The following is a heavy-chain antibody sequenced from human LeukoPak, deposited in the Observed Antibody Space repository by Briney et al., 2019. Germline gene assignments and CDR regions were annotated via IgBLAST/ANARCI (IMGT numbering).Heavy chain of an antibody. Sequence: SETLSLTCTVSGGSITNYYWTWIRQPPGKGLEWIGYIYYSGSTNYNPSLKSRVTISVDTSKNQFSLKLSSVTAADTALYYCARLSKIATAGSNYYHSMDVWGQGTTVTVSS. D-gene: IGHD6-13*01. CDR3: ARLSKIATAGSNYYHSMDV. V-gene: IGHV4-59*01. J-gene: IGHJ6*02. CDR1: GGSITNYY. CDR2: IYYSGST.